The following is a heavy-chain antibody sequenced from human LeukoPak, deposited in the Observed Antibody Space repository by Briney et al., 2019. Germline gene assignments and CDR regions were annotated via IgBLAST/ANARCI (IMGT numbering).Heavy chain of an antibody. J-gene: IGHJ4*02. CDR3: ARETPDSSSWTAFDF. D-gene: IGHD6-13*01. CDR1: GFTFSSYG. Sequence: QTGGSLRLSCAASGFTFSSYGMSWVRQAPGKGLEWVSAISGSGGSTYYADSVKGRFTISRDNAKNSLSLQMNSLRDEDTAVYYCARETPDSSSWTAFDFWGQGTLVTVSS. CDR2: ISGSGGST. V-gene: IGHV3-23*01.